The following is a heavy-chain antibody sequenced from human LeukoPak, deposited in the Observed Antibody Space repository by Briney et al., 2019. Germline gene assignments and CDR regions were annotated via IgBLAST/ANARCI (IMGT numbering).Heavy chain of an antibody. V-gene: IGHV3-9*01. D-gene: IGHD5-12*01. CDR1: GFTFDDYA. CDR3: AKDKSGYDIYDPFDI. CDR2: ISWNSGSI. Sequence: GGSLRLSCAASGFTFDDYAMHWVRQAPGKGLEWVSGISWNSGSIGYADSVKGRFTISRDNAKNSLYLQMNSLRAEDTALYYCAKDKSGYDIYDPFDIWGQGTMVTVSS. J-gene: IGHJ3*02.